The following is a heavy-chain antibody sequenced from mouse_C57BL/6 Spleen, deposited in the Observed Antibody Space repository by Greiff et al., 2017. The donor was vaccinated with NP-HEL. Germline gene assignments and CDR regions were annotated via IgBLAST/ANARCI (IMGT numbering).Heavy chain of an antibody. J-gene: IGHJ4*01. Sequence: VKLMESGPGLVQPSQSLSITCTVSGFSLTSYGVHWVRQSPGKGLEWLGVIWSGGSTDYNAAFISRLSISKDNSKSQVFFKMNSLQADDTAIYYCARMNYDYDEAMDYWGQGTSVTVSS. V-gene: IGHV2-2*01. CDR2: IWSGGST. CDR3: ARMNYDYDEAMDY. CDR1: GFSLTSYG. D-gene: IGHD2-4*01.